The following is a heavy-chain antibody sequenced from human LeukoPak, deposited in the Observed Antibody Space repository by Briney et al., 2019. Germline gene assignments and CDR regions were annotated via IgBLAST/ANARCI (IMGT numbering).Heavy chain of an antibody. Sequence: GGSLRLSCAASGFTFRSYAMSWVRQAPGKGLEWVSSIGGSGGSTYYADSVRGRFTTSRDNSKNTLYVQMNSLRAEDTAVYYCAKLGDYYGSGSLDYWGQGTLVTVSS. CDR3: AKLGDYYGSGSLDY. CDR1: GFTFRSYA. V-gene: IGHV3-23*01. CDR2: IGGSGGST. D-gene: IGHD3-10*01. J-gene: IGHJ4*02.